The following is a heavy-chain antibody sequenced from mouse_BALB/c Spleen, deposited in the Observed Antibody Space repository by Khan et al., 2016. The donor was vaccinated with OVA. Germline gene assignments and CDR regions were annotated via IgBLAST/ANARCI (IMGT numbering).Heavy chain of an antibody. V-gene: IGHV5-4*02. CDR2: ISDGGSNT. D-gene: IGHD1-1*02. CDR3: ARAGYGGVAY. CDR1: GFTFSDYY. J-gene: IGHJ3*01. Sequence: EVELVESGGGLVKPGGSLKLSCAASGFTFSDYYMYWVRQTPEKRLEWVATISDGGSNTYYPDSVKGRFIISSDNAKNNLYLQMDSLKSEDTAMYFCARAGYGGVAYWGQGTLVTVSA.